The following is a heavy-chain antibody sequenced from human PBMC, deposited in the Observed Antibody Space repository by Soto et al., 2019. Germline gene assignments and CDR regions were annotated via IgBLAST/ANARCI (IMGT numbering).Heavy chain of an antibody. D-gene: IGHD2-2*01. V-gene: IGHV5-10-1*01. J-gene: IGHJ6*02. CDR1: GYSFPSYW. CDR2: IDPSDSYT. Sequence: HGESLKISCKGSGYSFPSYWISWVRQMPGKGLEWMGRIDPSDSYTNYSPSFQGHVTISADKSISTAYLQWSSLKASDTTMYYCASSPRGYCSSTSCRELGNYYGMDVWGQGTTVTVSS. CDR3: ASSPRGYCSSTSCRELGNYYGMDV.